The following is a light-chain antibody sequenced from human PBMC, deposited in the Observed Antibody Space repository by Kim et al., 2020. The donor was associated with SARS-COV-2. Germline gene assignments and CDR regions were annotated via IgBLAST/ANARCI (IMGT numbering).Light chain of an antibody. CDR2: DTD. Sequence: GGNVTLTCGSSTGAVTTTHYPYWFQQKPGQAPTTLIYDTDNRHSWTPARFSGSLLGDKAALTLSGARLEDEAEYYCLLSYGTGRVLFGGGTQLTVL. V-gene: IGLV7-46*01. CDR3: LLSYGTGRVL. CDR1: TGAVTTTHY. J-gene: IGLJ2*01.